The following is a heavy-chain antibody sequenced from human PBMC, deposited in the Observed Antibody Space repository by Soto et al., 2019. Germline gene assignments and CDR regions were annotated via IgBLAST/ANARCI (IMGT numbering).Heavy chain of an antibody. CDR2: IYYSGST. V-gene: IGHV4-30-4*01. CDR1: GGSISSGDYY. Sequence: PSETLSLTCTVSGGSISSGDYYWSWIRQPPGKGLEWIGYIYYSGSTYYNPSLKSRVTISVDTPKNQFSLKLSSVTAADTAVYYCARESMATINYFDYWGQGTLVTVSS. D-gene: IGHD5-12*01. J-gene: IGHJ4*02. CDR3: ARESMATINYFDY.